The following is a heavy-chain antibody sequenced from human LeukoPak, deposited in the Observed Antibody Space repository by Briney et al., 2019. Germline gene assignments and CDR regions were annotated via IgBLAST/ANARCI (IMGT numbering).Heavy chain of an antibody. Sequence: SETLSLTCTVSCASIKTYYWSWIRQPPGKGLEWIGWIYDSGITTYNPSLESRVPISIDTSKNQFSLKLSSVTAADTAMYYCARATNVGFFYYYGMDVWGQGTTVTVSS. CDR1: CASIKTYY. CDR2: IYDSGIT. CDR3: ARATNVGFFYYYGMDV. D-gene: IGHD1-14*01. V-gene: IGHV4-59*01. J-gene: IGHJ6*02.